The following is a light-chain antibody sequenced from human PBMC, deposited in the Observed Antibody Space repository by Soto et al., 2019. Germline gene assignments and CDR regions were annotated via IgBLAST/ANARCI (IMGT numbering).Light chain of an antibody. J-gene: IGKJ4*01. Sequence: EIVMTQSPATLSVSPGETATLSCRASQSVSYNLAWYQQKPGQGPRLLIYGAFTRATGIPARFSGSGSGTEFTPAISSLQSEDFAVYYCQQYQNWPPLTFGGGTKVEIK. CDR2: GAF. V-gene: IGKV3-15*01. CDR1: QSVSYN. CDR3: QQYQNWPPLT.